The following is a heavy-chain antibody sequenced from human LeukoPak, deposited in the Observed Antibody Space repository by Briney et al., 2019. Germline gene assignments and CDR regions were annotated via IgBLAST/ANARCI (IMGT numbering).Heavy chain of an antibody. D-gene: IGHD6-6*01. CDR2: ISSDGSST. Sequence: GGSLRLSCAASGFTFRNHWMHWVRQTPGKGLVWVSPISSDGSSTTYADSVKGRFTISRDNAKNTLYLQMNNLRAEDTAMYYCARDQRVTGRPDIDYWGQGTLVIVSS. CDR1: GFTFRNHW. J-gene: IGHJ4*02. CDR3: ARDQRVTGRPDIDY. V-gene: IGHV3-74*03.